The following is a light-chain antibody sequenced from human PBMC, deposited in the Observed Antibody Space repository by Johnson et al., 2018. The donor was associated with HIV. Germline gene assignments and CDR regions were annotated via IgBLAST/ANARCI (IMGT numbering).Light chain of an antibody. Sequence: QSVLTQPPSVSAAPGQKVTISCSGSSSNIGNNYVSWYQQLPGTAPKLLIYDNNKRPSGIPDRFSGSKSGTSATLGITGLQTGDEADYYCGTWDSSLYAYVFGTGTKVNAL. V-gene: IGLV1-51*01. CDR2: DNN. CDR1: SSNIGNNY. J-gene: IGLJ1*01. CDR3: GTWDSSLYAYV.